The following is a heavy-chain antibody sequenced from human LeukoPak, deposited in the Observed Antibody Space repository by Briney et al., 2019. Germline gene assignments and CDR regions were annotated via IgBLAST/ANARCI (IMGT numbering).Heavy chain of an antibody. Sequence: ASVKVSCKASGYTFTSYGISWVRQAPGQGLEWMGWISAYNGNTNYAQKLQGRVTMTTDTSTSTAYMELRSLRSDDTAVYYCARDLSPRLYDYVSSDYWGQGTLVTVSS. CDR3: ARDLSPRLYDYVSSDY. D-gene: IGHD3-16*01. J-gene: IGHJ4*02. CDR2: ISAYNGNT. CDR1: GYTFTSYG. V-gene: IGHV1-18*01.